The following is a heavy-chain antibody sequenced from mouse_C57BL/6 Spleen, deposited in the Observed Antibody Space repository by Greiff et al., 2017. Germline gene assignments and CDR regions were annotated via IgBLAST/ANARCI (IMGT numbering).Heavy chain of an antibody. CDR2: IDPSDSYT. J-gene: IGHJ4*01. V-gene: IGHV1-69*01. CDR3: ARPPAQGTPYAMDY. CDR1: GYTFTSYW. D-gene: IGHD3-2*02. Sequence: QVQLQQPGAELVMPGASVKLSCNASGYTFTSYWMHWVKQRPGQGLEWIGEIDPSDSYTNYNQKFKGKSTLTVDKSSSTAYMQLSSLTSEDSAVYYCARPPAQGTPYAMDYWGQGTSVTVSS.